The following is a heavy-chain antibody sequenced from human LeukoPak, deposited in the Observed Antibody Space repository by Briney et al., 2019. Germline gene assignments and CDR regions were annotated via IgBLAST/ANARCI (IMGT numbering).Heavy chain of an antibody. CDR1: GFTFSSYW. Sequence: GGSLRLSCAASGFTFSSYWMSWVRQAPGKGLEWVANIKQDGSEKYYADSVKGRFTISRDNAKNSLYLQMNSLRAEDTAVYYCARLGARQMLEYWGQGTLVTVSS. V-gene: IGHV3-7*01. CDR3: ARLGARQMLEY. CDR2: IKQDGSEK. D-gene: IGHD4-17*01. J-gene: IGHJ4*02.